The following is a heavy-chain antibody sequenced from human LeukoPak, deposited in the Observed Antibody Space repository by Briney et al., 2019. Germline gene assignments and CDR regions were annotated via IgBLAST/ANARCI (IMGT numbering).Heavy chain of an antibody. Sequence: PGGSLRLSCAASGFTFSSYSMNWVRQAPGKGLEWVSSISSSSSYIYYADSVKGRFTISRDNAKNSLYLQMNSLRAEDTAVYYCASATYSSSWLKIDAFDIWGQGTMVTVSS. CDR3: ASATYSSSWLKIDAFDI. CDR2: ISSSSSYI. D-gene: IGHD6-13*01. J-gene: IGHJ3*02. V-gene: IGHV3-21*01. CDR1: GFTFSSYS.